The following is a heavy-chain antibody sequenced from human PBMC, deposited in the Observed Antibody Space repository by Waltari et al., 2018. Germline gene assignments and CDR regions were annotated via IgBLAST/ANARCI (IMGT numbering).Heavy chain of an antibody. CDR2: LYYSGIT. V-gene: IGHV4-39*07. Sequence: QLHLQESGPGLVKPSETLFLTCTVSGDSISSSSYYWGWIRQPPGKGPQWIGSLYYSGITYYNPSLGGGVSMSVDTSKNQLSLMLSAVTAADTAVYYCARDRIPATFRCWFDSWGPGTLVTVSS. J-gene: IGHJ5*01. CDR3: ARDRIPATFRCWFDS. D-gene: IGHD2-2*01. CDR1: GDSISSSSYY.